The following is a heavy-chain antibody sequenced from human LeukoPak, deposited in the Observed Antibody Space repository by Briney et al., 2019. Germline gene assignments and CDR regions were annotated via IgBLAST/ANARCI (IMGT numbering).Heavy chain of an antibody. J-gene: IGHJ6*03. D-gene: IGHD6-19*01. CDR3: ARRAVAGTPYYYYYMDV. V-gene: IGHV3-23*01. CDR1: GFTFSSYA. Sequence: GGSLRLSCAASGFTFSSYAMSWVRQAPGKGLEWVSTISGSGGRTYYADSVKGRFTISRDNSKNTLYLQMNSLRAEDTAVYYCARRAVAGTPYYYYYMDVWGKGTTVTVSS. CDR2: ISGSGGRT.